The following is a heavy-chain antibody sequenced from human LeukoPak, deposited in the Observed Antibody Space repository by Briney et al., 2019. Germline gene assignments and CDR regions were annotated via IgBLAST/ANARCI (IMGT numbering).Heavy chain of an antibody. D-gene: IGHD2-15*01. CDR1: GYTFTSYY. CDR3: AREYSGGNFDY. J-gene: IGHJ4*01. CDR2: IIPSAGRT. Sequence: ASVTVSCKASGYTFTSYYIHWVRQAPGQGLEWMGIIIPSAGRTNYAQKFRGRVSMTTDMSTSTVYMELSSLRSEDTAVYYCAREYSGGNFDYWGQGTLVTVSS. V-gene: IGHV1-46*01.